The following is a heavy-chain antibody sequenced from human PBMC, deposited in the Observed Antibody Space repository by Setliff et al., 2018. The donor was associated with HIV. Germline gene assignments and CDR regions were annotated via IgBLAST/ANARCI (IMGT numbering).Heavy chain of an antibody. J-gene: IGHJ4*02. CDR1: GFTFKNHV. CDR3: ARGRNGGLFTLLVVLDY. Sequence: PGGSLRLSCAASGFTFKNHVLTWVRQAPGKGLEWVSSISGRGGGTYYADSVKGRFTVSRDNSGSTLYLQLNSLRADDTAVYYCARGRNGGLFTLLVVLDYWGQGTPVTV. D-gene: IGHD2-2*01. CDR2: ISGRGGGT. V-gene: IGHV3-23*01.